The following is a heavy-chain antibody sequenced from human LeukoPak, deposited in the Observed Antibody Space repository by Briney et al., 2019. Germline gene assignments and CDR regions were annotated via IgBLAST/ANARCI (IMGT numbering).Heavy chain of an antibody. V-gene: IGHV3-23*01. CDR2: ISGSGGST. CDR3: ASQYSSSSGPPFDY. Sequence: GGSLRLSCAASGFTFWSYAMSWVRQAPGKGLEWVSTISGSGGSTYYADSVKGRFTISRDNSKNTLYLQMNSLRAEDTAVYYCASQYSSSSGPPFDYWGQGTLVTVSS. J-gene: IGHJ4*02. D-gene: IGHD6-6*01. CDR1: GFTFWSYA.